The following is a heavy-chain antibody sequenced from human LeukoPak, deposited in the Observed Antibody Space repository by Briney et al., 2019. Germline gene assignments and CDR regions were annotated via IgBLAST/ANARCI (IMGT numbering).Heavy chain of an antibody. CDR1: GFTFDDYA. D-gene: IGHD7-27*01. V-gene: IGHV3-9*01. CDR2: ISWNSGSI. CDR3: AKVPLGTYYFDY. Sequence: GGSLRLSCAASGFTFDDYAMHWVRQAPGKGLEWVSGISWNSGSIGYADSVKGRFTISRDNGKNPLYLQMNSLRAEDTALYYCAKVPLGTYYFDYWGQGTLVTVSS. J-gene: IGHJ4*02.